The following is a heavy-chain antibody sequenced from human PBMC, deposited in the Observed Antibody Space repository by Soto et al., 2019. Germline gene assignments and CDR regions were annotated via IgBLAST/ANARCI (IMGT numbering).Heavy chain of an antibody. D-gene: IGHD3-9*01. V-gene: IGHV4-31*03. Sequence: TLSLTCTVSGGSIYTGRYYWTWIRQHPGKGLEWIGYISYSGSTYYNPSLKSRITISADTSKNQFSLKLSSVTAADTAVYYCARGDYDILTGYFEYWGQGTLVTVSS. CDR2: ISYSGST. J-gene: IGHJ4*02. CDR1: GGSIYTGRYY. CDR3: ARGDYDILTGYFEY.